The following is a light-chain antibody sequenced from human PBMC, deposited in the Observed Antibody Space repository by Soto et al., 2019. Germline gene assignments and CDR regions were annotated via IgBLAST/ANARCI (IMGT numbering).Light chain of an antibody. Sequence: DIQMTQSPSTLSGSVGDRVTITCRASQTISSWLAWYQQKPGKAPKLLIYKASSLESGVPSRFSGSGSGTELTLTISSLQPDDFATYYCQQYNSYPSFGPGTKV. CDR3: QQYNSYPS. CDR2: KAS. V-gene: IGKV1-5*03. CDR1: QTISSW. J-gene: IGKJ3*01.